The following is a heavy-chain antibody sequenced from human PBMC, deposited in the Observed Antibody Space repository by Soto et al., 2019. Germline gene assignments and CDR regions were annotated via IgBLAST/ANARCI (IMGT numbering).Heavy chain of an antibody. D-gene: IGHD3-3*01. Sequence: QITLKESGPTLVKPTQTLTLTCTFSGFSLSTSGVGVGWIRQPPGKALEWLALIYWNDDKRYSPSLKSRLTITQDTSKNQVVLTMTNMDPVDTATYYCAHRPPALYYAFWSGSRGGWFDPWGQGTLVTVSS. J-gene: IGHJ5*02. CDR1: GFSLSTSGVG. V-gene: IGHV2-5*01. CDR2: IYWNDDK. CDR3: AHRPPALYYAFWSGSRGGWFDP.